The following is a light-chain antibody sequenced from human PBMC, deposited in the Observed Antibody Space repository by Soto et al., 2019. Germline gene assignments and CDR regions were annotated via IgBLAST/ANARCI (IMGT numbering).Light chain of an antibody. CDR2: AAS. Sequence: ILVSQSPSSLSASPRGRFTITSRASQGISSYLAWYQQKPGKAPKLLIYAASTLQSGVPSRFSGSGSETDFTLTISSLQAEDSATYYCQQVNSYPLTFGGGTKVDIK. J-gene: IGKJ4*01. V-gene: IGKV1-8*01. CDR1: QGISSY. CDR3: QQVNSYPLT.